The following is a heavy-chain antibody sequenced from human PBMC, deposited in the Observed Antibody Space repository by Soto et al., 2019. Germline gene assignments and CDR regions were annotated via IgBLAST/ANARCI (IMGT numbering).Heavy chain of an antibody. D-gene: IGHD3-3*01. CDR2: VNPDNGDT. CDR3: ARDPRPPSGWLGFWEYGMDV. CDR1: GYTFTGNY. V-gene: IGHV1-2*02. J-gene: IGHJ6*02. Sequence: QVHLVQSGAEVKKPGASVKVSCKASGYTFTGNYIHWVRQAPGQGLEWMGWVNPDNGDTASAQKFQGRVTMTSDTSVNTAYMELSRLTSDDTAVYYCARDPRPPSGWLGFWEYGMDVWGQGTTVTVSS.